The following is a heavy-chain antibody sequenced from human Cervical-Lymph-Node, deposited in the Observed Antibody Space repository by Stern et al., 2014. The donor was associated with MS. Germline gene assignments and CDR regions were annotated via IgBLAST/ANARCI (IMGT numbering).Heavy chain of an antibody. D-gene: IGHD5-12*01. J-gene: IGHJ3*01. V-gene: IGHV1-46*01. CDR2: INPVDGST. CDR1: GFRFTQYY. CDR3: AKWLHGFAFDL. Sequence: VQLVQSGPDVKKPGASVQISCKTSGFRFTQYYLHWVRQPPGQGLQWMGFINPVDGSTTYAQNFQDRVVMTRDTSTSTVFIELSGLTSEDTAVYYCAKWLHGFAFDLWGPGTVITVSS.